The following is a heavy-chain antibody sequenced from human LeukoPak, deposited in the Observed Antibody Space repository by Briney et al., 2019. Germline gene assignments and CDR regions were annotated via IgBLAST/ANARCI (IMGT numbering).Heavy chain of an antibody. CDR3: AKAGSGFPPGDYYFDY. Sequence: GGSLRLSCAASGFTFSSYWMSWVRQAPGKGLEWVANIKQDGSEKYYVDSVKGRFTISRDNAKNSLYLQMNSLRVEDTAVYYCAKAGSGFPPGDYYFDYWGQGTLVTVSS. D-gene: IGHD1-26*01. J-gene: IGHJ4*02. CDR1: GFTFSSYW. V-gene: IGHV3-7*01. CDR2: IKQDGSEK.